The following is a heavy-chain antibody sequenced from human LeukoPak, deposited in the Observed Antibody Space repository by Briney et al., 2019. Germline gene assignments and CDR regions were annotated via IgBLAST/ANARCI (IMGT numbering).Heavy chain of an antibody. J-gene: IGHJ5*02. V-gene: IGHV3-7*03. CDR2: ITQDGSEK. D-gene: IGHD3-10*01. Sequence: PGGSLRLSCAASGFTFTGYWMTWVRQAPGKGLEWVATITQDGSEKYYVDSVKGRFTISRGNAKNSLYLQMNSLRVEDTAVFYCATGHSGSYSAWGQGTLVTVSS. CDR1: GFTFTGYW. CDR3: ATGHSGSYSA.